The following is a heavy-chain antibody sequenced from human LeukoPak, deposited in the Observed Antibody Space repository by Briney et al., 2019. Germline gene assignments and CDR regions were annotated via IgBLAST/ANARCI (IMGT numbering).Heavy chain of an antibody. V-gene: IGHV3-23*01. CDR2: ITGSGEST. D-gene: IGHD3-10*01. CDR1: GFTFSSYA. Sequence: GSLRLSCAASGFTFSSYAMSWVRQAPGKGLEWVSTITGSGESTYYADSVKGRFTIFRDSSKNTLYLQMNSLRAEDTAVYYCAKGTSASGTYYSAWNYWGQGTLVTVSS. J-gene: IGHJ4*02. CDR3: AKGTSASGTYYSAWNY.